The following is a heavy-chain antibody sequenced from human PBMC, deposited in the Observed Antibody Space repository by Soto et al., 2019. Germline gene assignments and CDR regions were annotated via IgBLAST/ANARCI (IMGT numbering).Heavy chain of an antibody. J-gene: IGHJ6*02. Sequence: ASVKVSCKASGYTFTSYAMHWVRQAPGQRLEWMGWINAGNGNTKYSQKFQGRVTITRDTSASTAYMELSSLRSEDTAVYYCARGKDIVVVPYGMDVWGQGTTVTVSS. V-gene: IGHV1-3*01. CDR3: ARGKDIVVVPYGMDV. CDR2: INAGNGNT. CDR1: GYTFTSYA. D-gene: IGHD2-2*01.